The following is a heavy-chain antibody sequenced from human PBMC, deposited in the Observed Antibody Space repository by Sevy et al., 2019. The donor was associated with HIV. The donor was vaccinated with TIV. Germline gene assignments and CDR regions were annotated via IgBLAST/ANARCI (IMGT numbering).Heavy chain of an antibody. J-gene: IGHJ3*01. CDR1: GFTFNIHG. D-gene: IGHD3-22*01. CDR2: VSYDGSNT. V-gene: IGHV3-33*06. CDR3: AKDIYHDSRLGAFDL. Sequence: GGSLRLSCAASGFTFNIHGMHWVRQAPGKGLEWVAVVSYDGSNTYYSDSVKGRFTISRDNYKNSLDLQMNSLRAEDTAVYYCAKDIYHDSRLGAFDLWGQGTTVTVSS.